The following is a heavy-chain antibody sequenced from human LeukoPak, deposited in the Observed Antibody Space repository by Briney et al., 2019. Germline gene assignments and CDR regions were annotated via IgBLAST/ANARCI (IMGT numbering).Heavy chain of an antibody. CDR1: GGSISRYY. D-gene: IGHD3-16*01. CDR3: ARDGVLGGLFVWDY. CDR2: IYYSGST. Sequence: KASETLSLTCTVSGGSISRYYWSWIRQPPGKGLEWIGYIYYSGSTNYNPSLKSRVTISVDTSKNQFSLKLSSVTAADTAVYYCARDGVLGGLFVWDYWGLGTLVTVSS. J-gene: IGHJ4*02. V-gene: IGHV4-59*01.